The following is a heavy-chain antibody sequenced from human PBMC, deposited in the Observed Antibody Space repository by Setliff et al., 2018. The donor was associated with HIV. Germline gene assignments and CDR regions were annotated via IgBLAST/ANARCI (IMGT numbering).Heavy chain of an antibody. J-gene: IGHJ4*02. CDR3: ARSPRIGVAGEFEY. CDR1: GGSFNGYY. V-gene: IGHV4-34*10. Sequence: SETLSLTCAVYGGSFNGYYWSWIRQPPGKGLEWIGEINHSGSTNYNPSLKSRVTMSVDTSKNQFSLRLTSVTAADTAVYYCARSPRIGVAGEFEYWGQGTLVTVS. D-gene: IGHD6-19*01. CDR2: INHSGST.